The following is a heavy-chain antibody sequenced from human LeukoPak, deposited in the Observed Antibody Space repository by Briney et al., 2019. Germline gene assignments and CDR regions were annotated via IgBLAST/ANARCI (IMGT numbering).Heavy chain of an antibody. V-gene: IGHV4-59*01. D-gene: IGHD6-19*01. CDR1: GDSINNNY. J-gene: IGHJ4*02. Sequence: SETLSLTCTVSGDSINNNYWNWVRQPPWKGLEWIGCVSYSGSTTYNPSVKSRVIISLDTSNNHFSLILTSVTAADTAVYYCATYQSGAGSFEYWGQGTLVTVSS. CDR2: VSYSGST. CDR3: ATYQSGAGSFEY.